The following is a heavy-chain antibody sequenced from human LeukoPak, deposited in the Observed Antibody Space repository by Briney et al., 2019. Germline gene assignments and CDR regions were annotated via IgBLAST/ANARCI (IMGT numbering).Heavy chain of an antibody. CDR1: GYTFTSYD. CDR2: MNPNSGNT. Sequence: ASVKVSCKASGYTFTSYDINWVRQATGQGLEWMGWMNPNSGNTGYAQKFQGRVTMTRNTSISTAYMELSSLRSEDTAVYYCARGGPLLWYYDSSGYPTTDAFDIWGQGTMVTVSS. V-gene: IGHV1-8*01. CDR3: ARGGPLLWYYDSSGYPTTDAFDI. D-gene: IGHD3-22*01. J-gene: IGHJ3*02.